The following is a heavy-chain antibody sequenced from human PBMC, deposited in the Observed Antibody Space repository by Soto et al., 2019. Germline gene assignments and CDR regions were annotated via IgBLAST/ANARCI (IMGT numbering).Heavy chain of an antibody. V-gene: IGHV4-30-4*01. J-gene: IGHJ5*02. CDR2: IYKSGST. CDR3: ARVVVERPFYNWFDP. CDR1: GGSISSGDYY. D-gene: IGHD2-21*01. Sequence: LSLTCNVSGGSISSGDYYWSWIRQPPGKGLEWIGHIYKSGSTYYNPSLKSRVTISVDTSKIQFSLKLRSVTASDTAVYYCARVVVERPFYNWFDPWGQGTLVTVSS.